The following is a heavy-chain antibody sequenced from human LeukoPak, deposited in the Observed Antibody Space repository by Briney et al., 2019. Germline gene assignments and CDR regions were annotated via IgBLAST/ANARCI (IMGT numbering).Heavy chain of an antibody. V-gene: IGHV3-23*01. CDR2: ISGSGGST. D-gene: IGHD3-10*01. CDR1: GFTFSNYW. J-gene: IGHJ4*02. CDR3: AKAPPSRYYYGSGSYYKDYFDY. Sequence: PGGSLRLSCAVSGFTFSNYWMHWVRQAPGKGLEWVSAISGSGGSTYYADSVKGRFTISRDNSKNTLYLQMNSLRAEDTAVYYCAKAPPSRYYYGSGSYYKDYFDYWGQGTLVTVSS.